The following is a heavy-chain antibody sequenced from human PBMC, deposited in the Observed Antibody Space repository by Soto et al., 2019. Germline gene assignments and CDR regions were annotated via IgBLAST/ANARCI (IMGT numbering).Heavy chain of an antibody. CDR3: ARDMHAGFTHYFDH. V-gene: IGHV4-59*01. D-gene: IGHD2-8*01. CDR1: GGPITSYH. Sequence: QVHLLESGPGLVKPSETLSLTCIVSGGPITSYHCSWIRQFPGKGLAWIAYTSYTGNTNDNHSLQSRVTTSMNTSKNQLTHRLTSMTAAAKAVYYCARDMHAGFTHYFDHWGQGTLVTVSS. CDR2: TSYTGNT. J-gene: IGHJ5*02.